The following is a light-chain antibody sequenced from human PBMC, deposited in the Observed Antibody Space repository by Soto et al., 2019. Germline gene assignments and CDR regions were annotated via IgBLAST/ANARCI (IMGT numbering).Light chain of an antibody. CDR1: SSDVGDYNY. J-gene: IGLJ2*01. CDR3: SSYTSTNTLVL. V-gene: IGLV2-14*01. CDR2: EVS. Sequence: QSALTQPASVSGSPGQSITISCTGSSSDVGDYNYVSWYQQHPGKAPKVMIYEVSNRPSGVSNRFSGSKSGNTASLTISGLQAEDEADYYCSSYTSTNTLVLFGGGTKLTVL.